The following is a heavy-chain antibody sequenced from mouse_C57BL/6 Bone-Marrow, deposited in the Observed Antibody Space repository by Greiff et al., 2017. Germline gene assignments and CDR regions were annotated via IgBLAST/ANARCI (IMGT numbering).Heavy chain of an antibody. CDR1: GYSFTSYY. CDR2: IYPGSGNT. V-gene: IGHV1-66*01. Sequence: LQESGPELVKPGASVKISCKASGYSFTSYYIHWVKQRPGQGLEWIGWIYPGSGNTKYNEKFKGKATLTADTSSSTAYMQLSSLTSEDSAVYYCARIGYGKDFDYWGQGTTLTVSS. J-gene: IGHJ2*01. CDR3: ARIGYGKDFDY. D-gene: IGHD1-1*01.